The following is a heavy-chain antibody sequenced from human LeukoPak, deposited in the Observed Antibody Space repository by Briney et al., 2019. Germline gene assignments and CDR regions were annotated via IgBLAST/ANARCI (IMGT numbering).Heavy chain of an antibody. CDR2: INSNNAGT. J-gene: IGHJ4*02. Sequence: ASVKVSCKASGYTFTGYYIHWVRQAPGQGLEWMGWINSNNAGTNYAQKFQGRVTMTRDTSISTAYMELRGLTSDDTAVYFCARLAVAGTSSEYWGQGTRVTVSS. V-gene: IGHV1-2*02. CDR1: GYTFTGYY. CDR3: ARLAVAGTSSEY. D-gene: IGHD6-19*01.